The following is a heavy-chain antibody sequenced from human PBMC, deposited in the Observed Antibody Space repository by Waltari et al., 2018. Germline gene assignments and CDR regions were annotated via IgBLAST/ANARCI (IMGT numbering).Heavy chain of an antibody. Sequence: EVQLLESGGGLVQPGGSLRLSCAASGFTFSSYAMGWVRQAPGKGLEWVSAISGSGGSTYYADSVKGRFTISRDNSKNTLYLQMNSLRAEDTAVYYCAKTTSMTTRADYWGQGTLVTVSS. CDR2: ISGSGGST. D-gene: IGHD1-1*01. J-gene: IGHJ4*02. CDR3: AKTTSMTTRADY. CDR1: GFTFSSYA. V-gene: IGHV3-23*01.